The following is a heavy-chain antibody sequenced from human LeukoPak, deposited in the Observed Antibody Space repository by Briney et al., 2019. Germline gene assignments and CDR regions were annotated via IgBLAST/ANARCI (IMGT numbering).Heavy chain of an antibody. Sequence: PSETLSLTCAVYGGSFSGYYWSWIRQPPGEGLEWIGEINHSGSTNYNPSLKSRVTISVDTSKNQFSLKLSSVTAADTAVYYCAREPGGVVLPAASDYWGQGTLVTVSS. CDR3: AREPGGVVLPAASDY. J-gene: IGHJ4*02. V-gene: IGHV4-34*01. CDR2: INHSGST. D-gene: IGHD2-2*01. CDR1: GGSFSGYY.